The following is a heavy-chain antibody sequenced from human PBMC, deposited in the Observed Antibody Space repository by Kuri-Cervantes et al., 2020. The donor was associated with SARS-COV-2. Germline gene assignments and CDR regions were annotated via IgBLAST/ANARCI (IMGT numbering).Heavy chain of an antibody. Sequence: LPLTCAASGFTFSSSSMNWVRQAPGKGLEWVSSISSSSSYIYYADSVKGRFTISRDDSKNTLYLQMNSLRAEDTAVYYCARGGPYYYYGMDVWGQGTTVTVSS. CDR1: GFTFSSSS. J-gene: IGHJ6*02. CDR2: ISSSSSYI. V-gene: IGHV3-21*01. CDR3: ARGGPYYYYGMDV.